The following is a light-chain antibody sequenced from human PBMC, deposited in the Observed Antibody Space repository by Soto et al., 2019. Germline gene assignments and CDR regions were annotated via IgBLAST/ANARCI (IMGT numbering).Light chain of an antibody. J-gene: IGLJ1*01. Sequence: QSVLTQPPSASGSPGQSVTISCTGTKXDIGVYDFVSWYQHHPGKAPRLIIYEVVQRPSGVPDRFSGSKSGNTASLTVSGLRAADEADYFCKSYAGSNTYVFGSGTKVTVL. CDR2: EVV. CDR3: KSYAGSNTYV. CDR1: KXDIGVYDF. V-gene: IGLV2-8*01.